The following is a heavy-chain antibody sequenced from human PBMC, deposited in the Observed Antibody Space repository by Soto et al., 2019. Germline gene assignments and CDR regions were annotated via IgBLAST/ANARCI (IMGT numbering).Heavy chain of an antibody. CDR3: ARGLIAVAGIEPFDY. D-gene: IGHD6-19*01. Sequence: PSETLSLTCAVYGGSFSGYYWSWIRQPTGKGLEWIGEINHSGSTNYKPTIKSRVTISVDTSKNQFSLKLSSVTAADTALYYFARGLIAVAGIEPFDYWGQGTLVTVSS. V-gene: IGHV4-34*01. J-gene: IGHJ4*02. CDR1: GGSFSGYY. CDR2: INHSGST.